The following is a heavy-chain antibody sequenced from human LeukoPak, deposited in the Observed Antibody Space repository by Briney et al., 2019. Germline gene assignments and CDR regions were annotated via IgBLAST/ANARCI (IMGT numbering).Heavy chain of an antibody. Sequence: GGSLRLSCVASGLTFSSHWMSRVRQAPGKGLEWEANIKKDGSEKYYVDSVKGRFTISRDNTKNSLYLQMNSLRAEDTGVYYCARYGPNDSPCDYWGQGTLVTVSS. D-gene: IGHD3-3*01. V-gene: IGHV3-7*01. CDR1: GLTFSSHW. J-gene: IGHJ4*02. CDR3: ARYGPNDSPCDY. CDR2: IKKDGSEK.